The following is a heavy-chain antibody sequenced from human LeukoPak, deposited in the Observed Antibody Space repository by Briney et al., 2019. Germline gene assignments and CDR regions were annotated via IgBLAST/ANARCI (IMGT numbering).Heavy chain of an antibody. CDR2: INHSGST. V-gene: IGHV4-34*01. Sequence: SETLSLTCAVYSGSFSNYYWSWIRQSPGKGLEWIGEINHSGSTNYNPSLKSRVTISADTSKNQFSLKLSSVTAADTAVYYCARVPRSYYYYYYMDVWGKGTTVTVSS. CDR1: SGSFSNYY. CDR3: ARVPRSYYYYYYMDV. J-gene: IGHJ6*03.